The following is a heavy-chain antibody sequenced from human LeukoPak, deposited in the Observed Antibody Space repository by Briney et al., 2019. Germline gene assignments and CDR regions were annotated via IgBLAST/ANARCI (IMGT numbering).Heavy chain of an antibody. D-gene: IGHD3-10*01. Sequence: PGGSLKLSCAASGFTFSTYAMTWVRQAPGKGLEWVSGITGSGVGTHYADSVKGRFTISRDNSKNTLYLQMNSLRAEDTAVYYCASSWGSGTWDYWGQGTLVTVSS. V-gene: IGHV3-23*01. CDR3: ASSWGSGTWDY. CDR2: ITGSGVGT. J-gene: IGHJ4*02. CDR1: GFTFSTYA.